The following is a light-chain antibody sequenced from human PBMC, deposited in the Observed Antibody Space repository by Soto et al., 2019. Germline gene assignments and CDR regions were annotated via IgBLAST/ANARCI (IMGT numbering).Light chain of an antibody. CDR2: GAS. CDR3: QQYGSSPPWT. CDR1: QSVSSSH. V-gene: IGKV3-20*01. J-gene: IGKJ1*01. Sequence: EIVMTQSPATLSVSPGDRATLSCRASQSVSSSHLAWYQQKPGQAPRLLIYGASSRATGIPDRFSGSGSGTDFTLTISRLEPEDFAVYYCQQYGSSPPWTFGQGTKVDIK.